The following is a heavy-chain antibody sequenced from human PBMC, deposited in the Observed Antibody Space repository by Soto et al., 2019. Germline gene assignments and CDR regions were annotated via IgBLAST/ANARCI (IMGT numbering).Heavy chain of an antibody. Sequence: EVQLLESGGGLVQPGGSLRLSCAASGFTFSSYAMSWVRQAPGKGLEWVSAISGSDGSTYYADSVKGRFTISRDNSKNTLYLQMNSLRAEDTAVYYCAKGGVVAVTPFDYWGQGTLVTVSS. CDR1: GFTFSSYA. V-gene: IGHV3-23*01. J-gene: IGHJ4*02. CDR3: AKGGVVAVTPFDY. CDR2: ISGSDGST. D-gene: IGHD2-15*01.